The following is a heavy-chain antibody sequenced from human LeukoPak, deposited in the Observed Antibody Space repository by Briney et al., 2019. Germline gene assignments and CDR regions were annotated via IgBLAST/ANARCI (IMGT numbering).Heavy chain of an antibody. D-gene: IGHD3-10*01. J-gene: IGHJ4*02. Sequence: ASVKVSFKASGYTFTGYYMHWVRQAPGQGLEWMGWINPNSGGTNYAQKFQGRVTMTRDTSISTAYMELSRLRSDDTAVYYCARDLYGSGSYYNSPPDYWGQGTLVTVSS. CDR2: INPNSGGT. CDR1: GYTFTGYY. V-gene: IGHV1-2*02. CDR3: ARDLYGSGSYYNSPPDY.